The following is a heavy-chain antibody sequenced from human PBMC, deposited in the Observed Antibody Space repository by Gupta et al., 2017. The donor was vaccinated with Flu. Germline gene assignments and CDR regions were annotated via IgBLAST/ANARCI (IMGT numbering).Heavy chain of an antibody. D-gene: IGHD2-8*01. Sequence: QLQLQESGPGLVKPSETLSLICTVSGDSITSHNYLWGWIRQPPGKGLEWIGHADYSGNTFYRPSLKSRATMYVDTSKNKSPLKLKSVTAADTAFYYFANRNMYAKTFAHGGQGTIVTVSS. CDR3: ANRNMYAKTFAH. CDR1: GDSITSHNYL. CDR2: ADYSGNT. V-gene: IGHV4-39*01. J-gene: IGHJ5*02.